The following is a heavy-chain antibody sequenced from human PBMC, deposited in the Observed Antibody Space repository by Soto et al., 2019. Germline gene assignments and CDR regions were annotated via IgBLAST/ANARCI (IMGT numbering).Heavy chain of an antibody. CDR1: GYSFTSYW. CDR3: ARLGADAQNYYDSSGYPASV. CDR2: IDPSDSYT. V-gene: IGHV5-10-1*01. J-gene: IGHJ6*02. Sequence: ESLKISGKGSGYSFTSYWISWVRQMTGKGLEWMGRIDPSDSYTNYSPSFQGHVTISADKSISTAYLQWSSLKASDTAMYYCARLGADAQNYYDSSGYPASVWGQGTTVTVPS. D-gene: IGHD3-22*01.